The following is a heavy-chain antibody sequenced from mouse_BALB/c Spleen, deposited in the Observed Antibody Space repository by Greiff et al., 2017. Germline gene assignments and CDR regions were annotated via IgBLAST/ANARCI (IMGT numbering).Heavy chain of an antibody. CDR1: GFTFSSYG. Sequence: EVKLVESGGDLVKPGGSLKLSCAASGFTFSSYGMSWVRQTPDKRLEWVATISSGGSYTYYPDSVKGRFTISRDNAKNTLYLQMSSLKSEDTAMYYCARAEVRRHYFDYWGQGTTLTVSS. CDR2: ISSGGSYT. CDR3: ARAEVRRHYFDY. D-gene: IGHD2-14*01. V-gene: IGHV5-6*02. J-gene: IGHJ2*01.